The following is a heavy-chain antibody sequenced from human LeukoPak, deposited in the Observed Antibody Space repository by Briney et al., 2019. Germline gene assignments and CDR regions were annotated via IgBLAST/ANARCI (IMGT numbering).Heavy chain of an antibody. CDR1: GGSISSYY. CDR3: ARGSSSSYNWFDP. Sequence: SETLSLTCTVSGGSISSYYWSWIRQPPGKGLEWLGYIYYSGSTNYNPSLKSRVTISVDTSKNQFSLKLSSVTAADTAIYHCARGSSSSYNWFDPWGQGTLVTVSS. D-gene: IGHD6-13*01. CDR2: IYYSGST. J-gene: IGHJ5*02. V-gene: IGHV4-59*01.